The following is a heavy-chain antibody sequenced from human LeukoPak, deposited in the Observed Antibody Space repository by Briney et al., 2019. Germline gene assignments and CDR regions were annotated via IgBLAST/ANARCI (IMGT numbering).Heavy chain of an antibody. D-gene: IGHD3-22*01. V-gene: IGHV3-23*01. J-gene: IGHJ4*02. CDR2: ISGSGGST. CDR1: GFILSSYA. CDR3: AKDLHRYPYYYDSSGYPYYFDY. Sequence: PGGSLRLSCAASGFILSSYAMSWVRQAPGKGLEWVSAISGSGGSTYYADSVKGRFTISRDNSKNTLYLQMNSLRAEDTAVYYCAKDLHRYPYYYDSSGYPYYFDYWGQGTLVTVSS.